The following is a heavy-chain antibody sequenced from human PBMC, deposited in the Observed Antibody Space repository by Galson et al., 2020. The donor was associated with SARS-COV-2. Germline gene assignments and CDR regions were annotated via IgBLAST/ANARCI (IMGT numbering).Heavy chain of an antibody. CDR1: GFSLTNSGVG. D-gene: IGHD3-16*01. V-gene: IGHV2-5*02. Sequence: ESGPTLVKPTQTLTLTCTFSGFSLTNSGVGVGWIRQPPGKALEWLALIFWDDDKRYSPPLKSRITITKDTSKNQVVLTMSNMDPVDTATYYCVHMVSMRVGWEYYYGSDVWGQGTTVTVSS. CDR3: VHMVSMRVGWEYYYGSDV. CDR2: IFWDDDK. J-gene: IGHJ6*02.